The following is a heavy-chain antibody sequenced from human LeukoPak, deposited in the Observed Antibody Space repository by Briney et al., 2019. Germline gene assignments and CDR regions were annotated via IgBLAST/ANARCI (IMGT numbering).Heavy chain of an antibody. J-gene: IGHJ4*02. CDR2: ISVNGDKT. V-gene: IGHV3-64D*06. CDR1: GFTFSGHF. D-gene: IGHD7-27*01. Sequence: RAGGSLRLSCSASGFTFSGHFMHWVRQAPGKGLEYVSSISVNGDKTLYAESVKGRFTISRDNSKNTLYLQLSSLRLEDTAIYYCLKDLTGTWSFDHWGQGTLLTVSS. CDR3: LKDLTGTWSFDH.